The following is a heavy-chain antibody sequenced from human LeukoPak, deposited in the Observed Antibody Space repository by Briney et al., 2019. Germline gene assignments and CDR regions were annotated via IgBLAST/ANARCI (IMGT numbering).Heavy chain of an antibody. CDR3: ARDTSSRGYDRSFGY. J-gene: IGHJ4*02. Sequence: GGSLRLSCAASGFTFSDYYMSCIRQAPGKGLEWVSYISSSGSTIYYADSVKGRFTISRDNAKNSLYLQMNSRRAEDTAVYYCARDTSSRGYDRSFGYWGQGTLVTVSS. CDR1: GFTFSDYY. V-gene: IGHV3-11*04. D-gene: IGHD5-12*01. CDR2: ISSSGSTI.